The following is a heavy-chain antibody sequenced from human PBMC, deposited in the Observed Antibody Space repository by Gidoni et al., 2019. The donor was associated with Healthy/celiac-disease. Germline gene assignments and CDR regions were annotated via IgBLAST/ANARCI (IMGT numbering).Heavy chain of an antibody. D-gene: IGHD3-22*01. CDR3: ARATYYYDSSGLTASDY. V-gene: IGHV1-18*04. Sequence: QVQLVQSGAEVKKPGASVKVSCKASGYTFTSYGISWVRQAPGQGLEWMGWISAYNGNTNYAQKLQGRVTMTTDTSTSTAYMELRSLRSDDTAVYYCARATYYYDSSGLTASDYWGQGTLVTVSS. CDR2: ISAYNGNT. CDR1: GYTFTSYG. J-gene: IGHJ4*02.